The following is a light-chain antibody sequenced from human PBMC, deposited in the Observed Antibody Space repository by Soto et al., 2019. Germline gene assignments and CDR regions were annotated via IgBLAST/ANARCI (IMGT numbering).Light chain of an antibody. J-gene: IGKJ4*01. CDR2: GVS. CDR1: QGVSSTY. Sequence: EIVLTQSPGTLSLSPGERATLSCRASQGVSSTYLAWYQQKPGQAPRLLIYGVSSRATGIPDRFSASGSGADFTLTISSLQPEDVATYYCQKYNSAPLTFGQGTKVDIK. CDR3: QKYNSAPLT. V-gene: IGKV3-20*01.